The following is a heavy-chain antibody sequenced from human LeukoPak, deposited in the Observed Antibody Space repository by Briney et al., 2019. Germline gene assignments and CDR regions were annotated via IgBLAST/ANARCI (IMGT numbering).Heavy chain of an antibody. D-gene: IGHD2-21*01. CDR3: AKDIGVPSN. J-gene: IGHJ4*02. CDR1: GFTFSDYY. V-gene: IGHV3-11*01. Sequence: PGGSLRLSCAASGFTFSDYYISWIRQAPGKGRRWGSSIISSGSTIYYAESVKGRFTIYRDNAKSSLYLQMNSLRAEETAVYYCAKDIGVPSNWGQGTLVTVSS. CDR2: IISSGSTI.